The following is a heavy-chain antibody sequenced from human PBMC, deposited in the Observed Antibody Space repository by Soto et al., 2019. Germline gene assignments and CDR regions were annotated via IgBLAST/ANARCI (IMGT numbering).Heavy chain of an antibody. CDR2: IIPIFGTV. D-gene: IGHD6-19*01. V-gene: IGHV1-69*01. Sequence: QVQLVQSGAEVKKPGSSVKVSCKASGGTLSSYAISWVRQAPGQGLEWMGGIIPIFGTVNYAQKFQGRVTITADESTSTAYVELSSLSSEDTAVYYCARGRITVAGSRAYYGMDVWGQGTTVTVSS. CDR3: ARGRITVAGSRAYYGMDV. J-gene: IGHJ6*02. CDR1: GGTLSSYA.